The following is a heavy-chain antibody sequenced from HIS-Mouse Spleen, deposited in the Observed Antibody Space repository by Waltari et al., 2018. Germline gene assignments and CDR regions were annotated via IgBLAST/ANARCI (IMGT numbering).Heavy chain of an antibody. CDR1: GGSISSGGYY. D-gene: IGHD3-10*01. J-gene: IGHJ6*02. Sequence: QVQLQESGPGLVKPSQTLSLTCTVSGGSISSGGYYWSWIRQHPGKGREWSGYIYYSGSTYYNPSLKSRVTISVDTSKNQFSLKLSSVTAADTAVYYCAREKGYYGSGSYYYYYYGMDVWGQGTTVTVSS. CDR3: AREKGYYGSGSYYYYYYGMDV. CDR2: IYYSGST. V-gene: IGHV4-31*03.